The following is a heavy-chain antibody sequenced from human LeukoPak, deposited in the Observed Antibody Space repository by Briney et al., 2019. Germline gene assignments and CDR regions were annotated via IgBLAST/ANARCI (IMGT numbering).Heavy chain of an antibody. V-gene: IGHV3-64D*06. CDR1: GFSFSNYA. Sequence: GGSLRLSCSTSGFSFSNYAMHWVRQAPGKGLQYVSAISSDGVSTYYADSVKGRFTISRDNSKNTLYLQMSSLRAEDTAVYYCVKDKYRGYDSPFVYWGQGTLVTVSS. CDR3: VKDKYRGYDSPFVY. CDR2: ISSDGVST. D-gene: IGHD5-12*01. J-gene: IGHJ4*02.